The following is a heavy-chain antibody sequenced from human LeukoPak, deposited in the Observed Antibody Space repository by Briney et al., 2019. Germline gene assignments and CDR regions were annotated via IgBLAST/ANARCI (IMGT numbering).Heavy chain of an antibody. J-gene: IGHJ5*02. D-gene: IGHD3-10*01. CDR2: IYYSGST. CDR3: ARSSITMVRGVIISTGLINWFDP. CDR1: GGSISSSSYY. Sequence: SETLSLTCTVSGGSISSSSYYWGWIRQPPGKGLEWIGSIYYSGSTYYNPSLKSRVTISVDTSKNQFSLKLSSVTAADTAVYYCARSSITMVRGVIISTGLINWFDPWGQGTLVTVSS. V-gene: IGHV4-39*07.